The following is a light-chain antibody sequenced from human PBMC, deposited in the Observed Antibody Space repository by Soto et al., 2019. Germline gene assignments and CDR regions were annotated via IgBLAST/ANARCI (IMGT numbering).Light chain of an antibody. CDR1: QSILYSSNNKTY. Sequence: DIVMTQSPDSLAVSLGDRATINCKSSQSILYSSNNKTYLAWYQQKPGQRPKLLIYWASTRESGVPDRFSGSGSGTDVTLTISSLQAEDAAVFYCLQYYTTPEAFGQGTKVEIK. CDR2: WAS. J-gene: IGKJ1*01. CDR3: LQYYTTPEA. V-gene: IGKV4-1*01.